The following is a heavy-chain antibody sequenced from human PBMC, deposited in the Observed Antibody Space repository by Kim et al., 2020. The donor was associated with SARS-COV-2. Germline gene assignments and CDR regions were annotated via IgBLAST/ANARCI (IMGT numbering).Heavy chain of an antibody. Sequence: SGPTLVNPTQTLTLTCTFSGFSLSTSGMCVSWIRQSPGKALEWLARIDWDDDRYYNKSLKTRLTISKDTSKNQAVLIMTNMDPVDTATYYCARLRGTGTTRSQSYRYYMDVWGKGTMVTVSS. D-gene: IGHD1-7*01. J-gene: IGHJ6*03. CDR3: ARLRGTGTTRSQSYRYYMDV. CDR1: GFSLSTSGMC. V-gene: IGHV2-70*11. CDR2: IDWDDDR.